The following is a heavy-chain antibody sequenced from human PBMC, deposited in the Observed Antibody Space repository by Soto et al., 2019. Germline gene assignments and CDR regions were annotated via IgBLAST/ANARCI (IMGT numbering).Heavy chain of an antibody. CDR3: ASYYYDSSGYYPAGY. V-gene: IGHV1-2*02. J-gene: IGHJ4*02. D-gene: IGHD3-22*01. CDR2: INPNSGGT. CDR1: GYTFTGYY. Sequence: ASVKISCKASGYTFTGYYMHWVRQAPGQGLEWMGWINPNSGGTNYAQKFQGRVTMTRDTSISTAYMELSRLRSDDTAVYYCASYYYDSSGYYPAGYWGQGTLVTVSS.